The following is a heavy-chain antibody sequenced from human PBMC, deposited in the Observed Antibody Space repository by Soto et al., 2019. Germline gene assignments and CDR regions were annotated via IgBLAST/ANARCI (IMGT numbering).Heavy chain of an antibody. CDR3: ARVRSNNGDYAGWFDP. J-gene: IGHJ5*02. D-gene: IGHD4-17*01. CDR2: TYYRSKWYN. V-gene: IGHV6-1*01. Sequence: SQTLSLTCAISGDSVSSNSAAWNWIRQSPSRGLEWLGRTYYRSKWYNDYAVSVKSRITINPDTSKNQFSLQLNSVTPEDTAVYYCARVRSNNGDYAGWFDPWGQGTLVTVSS. CDR1: GDSVSSNSAA.